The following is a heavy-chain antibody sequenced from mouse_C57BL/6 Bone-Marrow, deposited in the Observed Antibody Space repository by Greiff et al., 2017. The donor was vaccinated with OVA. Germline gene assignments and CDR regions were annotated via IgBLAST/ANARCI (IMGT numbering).Heavy chain of an antibody. CDR3: ARRAARDPAWFAY. Sequence: EVQLQQSGPVLVKPGASVKMSCKASGYTFTDYYMNWVKQSHGKSLEWIGVINPYNGGTSYNQKFKGKATLTVDKSSSTAYMELNRLTSEDSAASDCARRAARDPAWFAYWGQGTLVTVSA. J-gene: IGHJ3*01. CDR2: INPYNGGT. V-gene: IGHV1-19*01. D-gene: IGHD3-1*01. CDR1: GYTFTDYY.